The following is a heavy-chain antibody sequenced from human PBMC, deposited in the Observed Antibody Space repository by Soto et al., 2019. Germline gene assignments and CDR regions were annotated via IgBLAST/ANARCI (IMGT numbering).Heavy chain of an antibody. Sequence: VGSLRLSCAASGFKFSNYAMSWVRQAPGKGLEWVSLISATGGGTYYADSVKGRFTISRDNSHNTLYLQVHSLTAEDTAVYYCAKDRRAGGNSAFYFDFWGQGAQVTVSS. CDR3: AKDRRAGGNSAFYFDF. V-gene: IGHV3-23*01. D-gene: IGHD3-16*01. J-gene: IGHJ4*02. CDR1: GFKFSNYA. CDR2: ISATGGGT.